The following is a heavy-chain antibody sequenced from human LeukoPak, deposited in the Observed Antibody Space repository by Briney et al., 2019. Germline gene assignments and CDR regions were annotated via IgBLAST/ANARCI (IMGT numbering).Heavy chain of an antibody. V-gene: IGHV4-61*01. Sequence: SETLSLTCTVSGGSISSRSYSWSWIRQPPGKGLEWIGYIDYSGSTNYNPSLKSRVTISVDTSKNQFSLKLSSVTAADTAVYYCARGGYNIWEYYFGYWGQGTLVTVSS. J-gene: IGHJ4*02. CDR2: IDYSGST. CDR3: ARGGYNIWEYYFGY. D-gene: IGHD5-24*01. CDR1: GGSISSRSYS.